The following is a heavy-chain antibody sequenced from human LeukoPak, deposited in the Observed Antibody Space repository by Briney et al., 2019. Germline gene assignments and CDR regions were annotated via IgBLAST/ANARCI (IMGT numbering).Heavy chain of an antibody. D-gene: IGHD3-22*01. V-gene: IGHV4-61*02. Sequence: PSETLSLTCTVSGGSISSGSYYWSWIRQPAGKGLEWIGRIYTSGSTNYNPSLKSRATISVDTSKNQFSLKLSSVTAADTAVYYCARDLSSGYDYWGQGTLVTVSS. J-gene: IGHJ4*02. CDR3: ARDLSSGYDY. CDR2: IYTSGST. CDR1: GGSISSGSYY.